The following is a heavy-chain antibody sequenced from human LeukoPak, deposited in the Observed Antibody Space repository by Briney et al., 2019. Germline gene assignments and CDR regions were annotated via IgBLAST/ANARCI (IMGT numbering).Heavy chain of an antibody. Sequence: AGGSLRLSCAASGFTFSSYAMTWVRQAPGKGLEWVSAINENGGSTQYADSVKGRFTISRDNSKNTLYLQMNSLRAEDTAVYYCANRPTAVAGKPNYYFDYWGQGTLVTVSS. CDR3: ANRPTAVAGKPNYYFDY. CDR1: GFTFSSYA. V-gene: IGHV3-23*01. D-gene: IGHD6-19*01. CDR2: INENGGST. J-gene: IGHJ4*02.